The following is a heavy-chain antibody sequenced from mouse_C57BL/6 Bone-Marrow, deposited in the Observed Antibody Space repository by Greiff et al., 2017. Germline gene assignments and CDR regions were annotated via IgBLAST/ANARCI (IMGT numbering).Heavy chain of an antibody. CDR3: ASYGNSYYWYFDV. CDR2: IWSGGST. V-gene: IGHV2-2*01. J-gene: IGHJ1*03. CDR1: GFPLTSYG. Sequence: VQRVESGPGLVQPSQSLSITCTVSGFPLTSYGVHWVRQSPGKGLEWLGVIWSGGSTDYNAAFISRLSISKDNSKSQVFFKMNSLQADDTAIYYCASYGNSYYWYFDVWGTGTTVTVSS. D-gene: IGHD2-1*01.